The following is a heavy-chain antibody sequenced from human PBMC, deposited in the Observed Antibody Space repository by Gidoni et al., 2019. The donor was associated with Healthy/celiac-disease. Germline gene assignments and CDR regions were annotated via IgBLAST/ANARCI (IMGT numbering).Heavy chain of an antibody. D-gene: IGHD3-22*01. CDR3: ATDNTYYYDSSGYYHRAFDI. V-gene: IGHV1-69-2*01. CDR2: VDPEDGET. J-gene: IGHJ3*02. Sequence: EVQLVQSGAEVKKPGATVKSSCKVAGYTFTDYYMHWVQQAPGKGLEWMGLVDPEDGETIYAEKFPGRVTITADTSTDTAYMELSSLRSEDTAVYYCATDNTYYYDSSGYYHRAFDIWGQGTMVTVSS. CDR1: GYTFTDYY.